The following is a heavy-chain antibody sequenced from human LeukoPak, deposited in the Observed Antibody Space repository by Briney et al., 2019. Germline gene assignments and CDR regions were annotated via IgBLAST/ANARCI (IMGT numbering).Heavy chain of an antibody. Sequence: SVKVSCKASGGTFSSYAISWVRQAPGQGLEWMGRIIPIFGTANYAQKFQGRVTITTDESTSTAYMELSSLRSEDTAVYYCARHVDTAMVTGIDYWGQGALVTVSS. CDR3: ARHVDTAMVTGIDY. CDR2: IIPIFGTA. CDR1: GGTFSSYA. D-gene: IGHD5-18*01. J-gene: IGHJ4*02. V-gene: IGHV1-69*05.